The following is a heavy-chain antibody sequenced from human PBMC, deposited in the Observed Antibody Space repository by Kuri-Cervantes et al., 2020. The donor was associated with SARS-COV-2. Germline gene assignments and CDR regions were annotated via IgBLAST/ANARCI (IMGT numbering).Heavy chain of an antibody. CDR3: ARTIAVGPSSFYYYYYMDV. V-gene: IGHV3-23*01. J-gene: IGHJ6*03. CDR1: GFTFSSYA. Sequence: GGSLRLSCAASGFTFSSYAMSWVRQAPGKGLEWVSAISGSGGSTYYADSVKGRFTISRDNSKNTLYLQMNSLRAEDTAVYYCARTIAVGPSSFYYYYYMDVWGEGTTVTVSS. D-gene: IGHD6-19*01. CDR2: ISGSGGST.